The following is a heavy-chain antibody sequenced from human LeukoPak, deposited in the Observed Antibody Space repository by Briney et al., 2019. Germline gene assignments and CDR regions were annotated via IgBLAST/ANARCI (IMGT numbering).Heavy chain of an antibody. J-gene: IGHJ5*02. Sequence: GGSLRLSCAASGFTFSSYAMSWVRQAPGKGLEWVSAISGSGGSTYYADSVKGRFTISRDNSKNTLYLQMNSLRAEDTAVYYCAKGRGNYDYVWGIDNWFDPWGQGTLVTVSS. CDR3: AKGRGNYDYVWGIDNWFDP. V-gene: IGHV3-23*01. D-gene: IGHD3-16*01. CDR1: GFTFSSYA. CDR2: ISGSGGST.